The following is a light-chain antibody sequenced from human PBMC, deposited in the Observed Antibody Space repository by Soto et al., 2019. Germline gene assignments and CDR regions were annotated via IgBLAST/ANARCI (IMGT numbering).Light chain of an antibody. CDR1: QSVSSL. CDR3: QHYNNWPIT. Sequence: EVVMTQSPSTLSLSPGERATLSCRASQSVSSLLAWYQQKPGQAPRLLIYGASTRATGIPARFSGSGSGTESTLTISSLQSEDFAVYYCQHYNNWPITFGQGTRLEIK. J-gene: IGKJ5*01. CDR2: GAS. V-gene: IGKV3-15*01.